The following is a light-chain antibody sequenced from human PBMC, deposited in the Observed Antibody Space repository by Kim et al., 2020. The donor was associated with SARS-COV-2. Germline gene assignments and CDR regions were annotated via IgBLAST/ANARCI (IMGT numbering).Light chain of an antibody. CDR1: QSVSSF. J-gene: IGKJ5*01. CDR3: QQRKNWPIT. CDR2: DAS. Sequence: LSPGESAALSVRASQSVSSFLAWYQQKPGQTPRLLIYDASSRATGIPARFSGSGSGTDFTLTISSLEPEDFAVYYCQQRKNWPITFGQGTRLEIK. V-gene: IGKV3-11*01.